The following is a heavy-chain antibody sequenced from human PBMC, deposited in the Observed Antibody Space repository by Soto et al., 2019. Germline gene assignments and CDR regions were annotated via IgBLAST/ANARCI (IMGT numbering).Heavy chain of an antibody. CDR2: ISSSGRTI. V-gene: IGHV3-11*01. J-gene: IGHJ4*02. CDR1: GFTFSDYY. CDR3: ARIYSRSSNLDY. Sequence: GSLRLSCAASGFTFSDYYMSWIRQAPGKGLEWVSHISSSGRTIYYADSVKGRFTISRDNAKNSLYLQMNSLRAEDTAVYYCARIYSRSSNLDYWGQGTLVTVSS. D-gene: IGHD6-6*01.